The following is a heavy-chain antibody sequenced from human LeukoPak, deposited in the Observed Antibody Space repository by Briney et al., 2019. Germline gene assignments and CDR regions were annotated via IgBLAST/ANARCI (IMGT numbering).Heavy chain of an antibody. CDR1: GYSFTSFY. CDR3: ARDAF. Sequence: GASVKVSCKTSGYSFTSFYIHWVRQAPGQGLEWMGMVNPSGGSTISAQKFQDRVNMTTDTSTRTVYMEMTGQTSDDTGIYYCARDAFWGQGTQVTVSS. V-gene: IGHV1-46*01. CDR2: VNPSGGST. D-gene: IGHD3-3*02. J-gene: IGHJ4*02.